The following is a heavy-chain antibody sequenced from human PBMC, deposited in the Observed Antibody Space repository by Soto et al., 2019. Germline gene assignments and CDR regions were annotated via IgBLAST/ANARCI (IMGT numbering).Heavy chain of an antibody. CDR1: GFTFSSYA. Sequence: GGSLRLSCAASGFTFSSYAMSWVRQAPGKGLEWVSAISGSGGSTYYADSVKGRFTISRDNSKNTLYLQMNSLRAEDTAVYYCAKGRFMTTVTTGNWFDPWGQGTLVTVSS. CDR2: ISGSGGST. V-gene: IGHV3-23*01. CDR3: AKGRFMTTVTTGNWFDP. D-gene: IGHD4-4*01. J-gene: IGHJ5*02.